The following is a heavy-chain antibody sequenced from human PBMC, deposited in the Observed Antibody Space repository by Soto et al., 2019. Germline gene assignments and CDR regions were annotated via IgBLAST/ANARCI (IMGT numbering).Heavy chain of an antibody. D-gene: IGHD6-19*01. CDR3: AVQWMGPRQVDT. CDR2: IIPILNTA. CDR1: GGTFSSYD. Sequence: QVQLVQSGAEVKKPGSSVKVSCKASGGTFSSYDISWVRQAPGQGLEWMGGIIPILNTANYAQKFQDRVTITAVEYTNQAYMELSRFRSEYTALYDCAVQWMGPRQVDTWGQGTLVTVSS. V-gene: IGHV1-69*01. J-gene: IGHJ4*02.